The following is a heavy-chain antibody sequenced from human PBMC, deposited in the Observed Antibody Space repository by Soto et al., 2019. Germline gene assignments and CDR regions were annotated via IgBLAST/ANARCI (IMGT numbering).Heavy chain of an antibody. J-gene: IGHJ4*02. V-gene: IGHV3-48*01. CDR2: ISSATTTI. CDR3: ARSDKIGSVDY. Sequence: GSLRLSCAASGFTFSSYSMNWVRQAPGKGLEWVSYISSATTTIYYADSVKGRFTISRDNAKNSLYLQMNSLRADDTAVYYCARSDKIGSVDYWGRGILVNVSS. CDR1: GFTFSSYS. D-gene: IGHD2-21*01.